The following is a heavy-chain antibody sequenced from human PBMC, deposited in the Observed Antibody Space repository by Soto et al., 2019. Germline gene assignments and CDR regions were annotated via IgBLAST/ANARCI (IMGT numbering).Heavy chain of an antibody. CDR1: GGSISSYY. CDR2: IYYSGST. CDR3: VRRQEGGSCDAFDI. Sequence: QVQLQESGPGLVKPSETLSLTCTVSGGSISSYYWSWIRQPPGKGLEWIGYIYYSGSTNYNPSLKSRVTISVDTSKNQFSLKLSSVTAADTAVYYCVRRQEGGSCDAFDIWGQGTMVTVSS. D-gene: IGHD2-15*01. J-gene: IGHJ3*02. V-gene: IGHV4-59*01.